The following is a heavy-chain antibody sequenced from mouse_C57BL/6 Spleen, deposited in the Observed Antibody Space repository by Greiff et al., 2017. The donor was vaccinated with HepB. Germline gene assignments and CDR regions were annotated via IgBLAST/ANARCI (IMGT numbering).Heavy chain of an antibody. CDR3: AKRAITTVVATVDWYFDV. D-gene: IGHD1-1*01. Sequence: VQLQQSGPELVKPGASVKIPCKASGYTFTDYNMDWVKQSHGKSLEWIGDINPNNGGTIYNQKFKGKATLTVDKSSSTAYMELRSLTSEDTAVFDCAKRAITTVVATVDWYFDVWGTGTTVTVSS. CDR1: GYTFTDYN. J-gene: IGHJ1*03. CDR2: INPNNGGT. V-gene: IGHV1-18*01.